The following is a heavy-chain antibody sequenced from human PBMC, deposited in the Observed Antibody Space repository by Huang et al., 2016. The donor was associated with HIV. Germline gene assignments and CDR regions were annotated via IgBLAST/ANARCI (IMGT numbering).Heavy chain of an antibody. V-gene: IGHV1-8*01. CDR1: GYTFSSHD. D-gene: IGHD4-17*01. CDR3: VRGTRYGDYGLRHYYYYMDV. CDR2: MNPKSGHT. Sequence: QVQLVQSGAEVKTPGASVKVSCKASGYTFSSHDINWVRQAPGQGLEWMGWMNPKSGHTGYSQKFQGRVNITRSTSITTADMELSSLRSADTAVYYCVRGTRYGDYGLRHYYYYMDVWGKGTTVTVSS. J-gene: IGHJ6*03.